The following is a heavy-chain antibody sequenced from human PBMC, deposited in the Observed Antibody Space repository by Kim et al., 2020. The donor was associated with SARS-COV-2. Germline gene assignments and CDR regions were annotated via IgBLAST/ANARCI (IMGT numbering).Heavy chain of an antibody. Sequence: GGSLRLSCAASGFTFSSYGMHWVRQAPGKGLEWVAVIWYDGSNKYYADSVKGRFTISRDNSKNTLYLQMNSLRAEDTAVYYCARDLYDFWSGYYGYYYYYGMDVWGQGTTVTVSS. V-gene: IGHV3-33*01. J-gene: IGHJ6*02. D-gene: IGHD3-3*01. CDR2: IWYDGSNK. CDR1: GFTFSSYG. CDR3: ARDLYDFWSGYYGYYYYYGMDV.